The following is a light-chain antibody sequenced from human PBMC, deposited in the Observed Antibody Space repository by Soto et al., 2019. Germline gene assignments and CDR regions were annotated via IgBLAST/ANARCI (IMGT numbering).Light chain of an antibody. Sequence: QSVLTQPASVSGSPGQSITISCTGTSSDVGGYNYVSWYQQHPGKAPKLMIYDVTNRPSGVSNRFSGSKSGNTASLTFSGFQAEDEADYYCSSYTSSTTQIFGIGTKVTVL. J-gene: IGLJ1*01. CDR2: DVT. CDR1: SSDVGGYNY. V-gene: IGLV2-14*01. CDR3: SSYTSSTTQI.